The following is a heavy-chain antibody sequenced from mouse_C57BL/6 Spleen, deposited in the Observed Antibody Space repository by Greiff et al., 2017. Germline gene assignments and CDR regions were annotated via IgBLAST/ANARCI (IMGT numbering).Heavy chain of an antibody. CDR1: GFSFNTYA. Sequence: EVKLVESGGGLVQPKGSLKLSCAASGFSFNTYAMNWVRQAPGKGLEWVARIRSKSNNYATYYADSVKDRFTISRDDSESMLYLQMNNLKTEDTAMYYCVSSGSSWYFDVWGTGTTVTVSS. V-gene: IGHV10-1*01. CDR3: VSSGSSWYFDV. J-gene: IGHJ1*03. CDR2: IRSKSNNYAT. D-gene: IGHD1-1*01.